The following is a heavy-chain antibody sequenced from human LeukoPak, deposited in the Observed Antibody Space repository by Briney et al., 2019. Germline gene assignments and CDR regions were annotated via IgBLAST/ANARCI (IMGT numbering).Heavy chain of an antibody. D-gene: IGHD1-26*01. J-gene: IGHJ4*02. CDR2: INHSGST. CDR3: ARAMNKLGATTRALDY. Sequence: SENLTLTCPVYGGSFSGYYWSWIRQPAAKGLEWIGEINHSGSTNYNPSLKSRVTISVDTSKNQFSLKLSSVTAADTAVYYCARAMNKLGATTRALDYWGQGTLVTVSS. CDR1: GGSFSGYY. V-gene: IGHV4-34*01.